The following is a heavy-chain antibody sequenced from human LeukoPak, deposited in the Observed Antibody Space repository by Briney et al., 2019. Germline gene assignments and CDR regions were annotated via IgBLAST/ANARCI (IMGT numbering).Heavy chain of an antibody. CDR2: IYSGGST. Sequence: GGSLRLSCAASGFIVSSNYMSWVRQAPGKGLEWVSVIYSGGSTYYADSVKGRFTISRDNSKNTLYLQMNSLRAEDTAVHYCARVSYSSGWYFQDYWGQGTLVTVSS. D-gene: IGHD6-19*01. J-gene: IGHJ4*02. CDR1: GFIVSSNY. CDR3: ARVSYSSGWYFQDY. V-gene: IGHV3-53*01.